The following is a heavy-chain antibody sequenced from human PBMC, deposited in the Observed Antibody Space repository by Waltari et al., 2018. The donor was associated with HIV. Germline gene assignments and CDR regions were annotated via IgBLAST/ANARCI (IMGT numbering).Heavy chain of an antibody. V-gene: IGHV3-23*01. CDR3: AKLPDRYGSSWAVDY. J-gene: IGHJ4*02. D-gene: IGHD6-13*01. CDR2: ISGSGGST. CDR1: GFTFSSYA. Sequence: EVQLLESGGGLVQPGGSLRLSCAASGFTFSSYAMSWVRQAPGKGLEWVSAISGSGGSTYYADSVKGRLTISRDNSKNTLYLQMNSLRAEDTAVYYCAKLPDRYGSSWAVDYWGQGTLVTVSS.